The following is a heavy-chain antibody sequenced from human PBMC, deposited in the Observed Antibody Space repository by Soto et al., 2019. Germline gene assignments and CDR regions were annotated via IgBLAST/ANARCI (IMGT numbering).Heavy chain of an antibody. CDR1: GFTFSSYA. D-gene: IGHD1-26*01. CDR2: ISFDGSNK. J-gene: IGHJ4*02. CDR3: AKDLGDGSNLSHY. Sequence: GGSLRLSCAASGFTFSSYAMHWVRQAPGKGLEWVAVISFDGSNKYYADSLKGRFTISRDNSKNTLFLQMNSLRVEDTAVYYCAKDLGDGSNLSHYWGQGTLVTVSS. V-gene: IGHV3-30*18.